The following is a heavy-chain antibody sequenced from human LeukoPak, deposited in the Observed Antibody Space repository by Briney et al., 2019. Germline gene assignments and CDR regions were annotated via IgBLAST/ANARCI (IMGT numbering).Heavy chain of an antibody. D-gene: IGHD3-10*01. CDR1: GFTFSSYA. CDR2: IKHKRDGGTP. J-gene: IGHJ4*02. CDR3: TTVTMVRDYDY. V-gene: IGHV3-15*01. Sequence: PGGSLRLSCAASGFTFSSYAMHWVRQAPGKGLEWVGRIKHKRDGGTPDYAAPVKGRFTISRDDSKNMLYLEMNSLKIEDTAVYYCTTVTMVRDYDYWGRGTLVTVSS.